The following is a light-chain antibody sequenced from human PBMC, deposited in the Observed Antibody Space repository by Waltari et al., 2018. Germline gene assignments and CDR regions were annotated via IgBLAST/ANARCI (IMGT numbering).Light chain of an antibody. CDR3: QHYVRLPVT. V-gene: IGKV3-20*01. CDR2: GAS. Sequence: EIVLTQSPGTPSSSPGERATLSCRASQSVGRSLAWYQQKPGQAPRLLIYGASIRATGIPDRFSGGGSGTDFSLTISRLEPEDFAAYHCQHYVRLPVTFGQGTKVEIK. CDR1: QSVGRS. J-gene: IGKJ1*01.